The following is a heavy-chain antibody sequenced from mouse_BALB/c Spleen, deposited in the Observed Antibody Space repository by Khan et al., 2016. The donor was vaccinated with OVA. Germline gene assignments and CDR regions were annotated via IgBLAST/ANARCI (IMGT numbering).Heavy chain of an antibody. V-gene: IGHV5-17*02. J-gene: IGHJ2*01. CDR3: SSESNLDY. CDR2: ISSGSSTI. CDR1: GFTFSRFG. Sequence: EVQLVESGGGLVQPGGSRKLSCAASGFTFSRFGMHWVRQAPEKGLEWVAYISSGSSTIYYADTVKGRFTISRDNPKNTLFLQMTSLRSEDTAMYYCSSESNLDYWGQGTTGTVS.